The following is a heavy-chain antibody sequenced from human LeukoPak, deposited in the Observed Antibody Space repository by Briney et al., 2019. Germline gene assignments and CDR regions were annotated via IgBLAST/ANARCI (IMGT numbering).Heavy chain of an antibody. D-gene: IGHD4-23*01. CDR3: ARAPYNSGNSPYCFDY. J-gene: IGHJ4*02. Sequence: GGSLRLSCTTSGFTFGVYALSWVRQAPGKWLEWVSFIRSTVHSGTTEYAASVKGRFTMSRDDSKTSAYLQMNSLITEDTAIYYCARAPYNSGNSPYCFDYWGQGTLVTVSS. CDR2: IRSTVHSGTT. V-gene: IGHV3-49*04. CDR1: GFTFGVYA.